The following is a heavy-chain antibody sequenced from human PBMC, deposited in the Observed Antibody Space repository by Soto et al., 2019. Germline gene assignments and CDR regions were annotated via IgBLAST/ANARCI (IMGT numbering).Heavy chain of an antibody. CDR1: GFTFSSYA. Sequence: EVQLLESGGGLVQPGESLRLSCAASGFTFSSYAMSWVRQAPGKGLGWVSVISGSDDSTYYADSVKGRFTISRDNSKNTLYLQMNSLRAEDTAVYYCAKRSSSSTFDSWGQGTLVTVSS. D-gene: IGHD6-6*01. CDR3: AKRSSSSTFDS. J-gene: IGHJ4*02. V-gene: IGHV3-23*01. CDR2: ISGSDDST.